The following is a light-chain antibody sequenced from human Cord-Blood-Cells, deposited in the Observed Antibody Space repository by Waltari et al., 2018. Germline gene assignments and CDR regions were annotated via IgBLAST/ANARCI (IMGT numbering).Light chain of an antibody. J-gene: IGKJ2*01. CDR3: QQSYSTPMYT. V-gene: IGKV1-39*01. Sequence: DIQMTQSTSSLSASVGDRVTITCRASQSSSSYLNWYQQKPGKAPKLLIYAASSLQSGVTSRFSGSGSGTDFTLTISSLQPEDFATYYCQQSYSTPMYTFGQGTKLEIK. CDR2: AAS. CDR1: QSSSSY.